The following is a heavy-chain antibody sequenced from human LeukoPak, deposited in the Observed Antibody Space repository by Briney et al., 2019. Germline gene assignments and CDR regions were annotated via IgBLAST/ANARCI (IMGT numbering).Heavy chain of an antibody. J-gene: IGHJ4*02. V-gene: IGHV4-59*08. D-gene: IGHD3-22*01. CDR1: GGSISSYY. CDR2: IYYSGST. CDR3: ARQNYDSSGYPPYFDY. Sequence: SETLSLTCTVSGGSISSYYWSWIRQPPGKGLEWIAFIYYSGSTKYNPSLKSRVTISVDTSKNQLSLKLSSVTAADTAVYYCARQNYDSSGYPPYFDYWGQGIPVTVSS.